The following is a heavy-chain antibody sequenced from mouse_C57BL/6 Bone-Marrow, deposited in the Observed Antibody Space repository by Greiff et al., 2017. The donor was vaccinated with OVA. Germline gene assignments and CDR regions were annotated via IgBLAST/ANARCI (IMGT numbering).Heavy chain of an antibody. D-gene: IGHD1-1*01. CDR3: ARLRPSSYWYFDV. CDR2: IDPGDGET. CDR1: GFNIKDYY. V-gene: IGHV14-2*01. Sequence: EVNLVESGAELVKPGASVKLSCTASGFNIKDYYMHWVKQRTEQGLEWIGRIDPGDGETKYAPKFQGKATITADTSSNTAYLQLSSLTSEDTAVYYCARLRPSSYWYFDVWGTGTTVTVSS. J-gene: IGHJ1*03.